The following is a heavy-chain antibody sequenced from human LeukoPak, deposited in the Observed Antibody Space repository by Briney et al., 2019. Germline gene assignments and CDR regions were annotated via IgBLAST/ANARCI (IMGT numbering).Heavy chain of an antibody. Sequence: NPSETLSLTCTVSRVSIGSYYWSWLRQPPGKGLEWIGYIYYNGSTNYNPSLKSRVTISLDTSKNLFSLRLTSVTAADTAVYYCARDHIGVALTCGQGTLVTVSS. J-gene: IGHJ5*02. CDR1: RVSIGSYY. V-gene: IGHV4-59*01. CDR3: ARDHIGVALT. CDR2: IYYNGST. D-gene: IGHD2-15*01.